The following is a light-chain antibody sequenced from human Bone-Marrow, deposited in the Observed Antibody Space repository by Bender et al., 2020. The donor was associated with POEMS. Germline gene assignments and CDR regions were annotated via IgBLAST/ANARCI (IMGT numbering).Light chain of an antibody. CDR3: CSYAGSYTWV. J-gene: IGLJ3*02. CDR2: EVN. Sequence: QSALTQPASVSGSPGQSVTISCTGTSSDVGSYKLVSWYQQYPGRAPKLILYEVNKRPSGVPDRFSGSKSGNAASLTVSGLQAEDEADYYCCSYAGSYTWVFGGGTKLTVL. CDR1: SSDVGSYKL. V-gene: IGLV2-11*01.